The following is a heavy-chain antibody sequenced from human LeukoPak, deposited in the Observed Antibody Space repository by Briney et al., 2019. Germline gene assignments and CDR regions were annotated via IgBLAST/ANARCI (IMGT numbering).Heavy chain of an antibody. CDR3: ARLGYYYYMDV. D-gene: IGHD3-16*01. J-gene: IGHJ6*03. Sequence: SKTLSLTCTVSGGSISGYYWSWIRQSPGKGLEWIGYIYYSGSTNYSPSLKSRVTISVDTSQNQFTLKLSSVTAADTAVYYCARLGYYYYMDVWGKGTTVTVSS. CDR1: GGSISGYY. CDR2: IYYSGST. V-gene: IGHV4-59*01.